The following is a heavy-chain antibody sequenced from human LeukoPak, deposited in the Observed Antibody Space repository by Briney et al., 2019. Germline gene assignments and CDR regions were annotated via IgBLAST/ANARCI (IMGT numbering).Heavy chain of an antibody. D-gene: IGHD5-24*01. V-gene: IGHV4-34*01. CDR1: SGSFSGYY. Sequence: SETLSLTCAVYSGSFSGYYWNWIRQPPGKGLEWIGEINHSGSTNYNPSPKSRVTISVDTSKNQFSLKLISVTAADTAVYYCARRGDGYNYDDYWGQGTLVTVSS. J-gene: IGHJ4*02. CDR2: INHSGST. CDR3: ARRGDGYNYDDY.